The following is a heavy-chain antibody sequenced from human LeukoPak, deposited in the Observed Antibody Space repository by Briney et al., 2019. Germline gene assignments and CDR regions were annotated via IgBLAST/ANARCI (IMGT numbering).Heavy chain of an antibody. CDR3: ARHGSGSYYTLDY. CDR2: INSDGSST. J-gene: IGHJ4*02. CDR1: GFTFSSYW. D-gene: IGHD3-10*01. V-gene: IGHV3-74*01. Sequence: GGSLRLSCAASGFTFSSYWMHWVRQAPGKGLVWVSRINSDGSSTSYADSVKGRFTISRDNSKNTLYLQMNSLRAEDTAVYYCARHGSGSYYTLDYWGQGTLVTVSS.